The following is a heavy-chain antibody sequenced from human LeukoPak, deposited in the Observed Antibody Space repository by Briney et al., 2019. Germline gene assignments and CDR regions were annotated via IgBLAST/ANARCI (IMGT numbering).Heavy chain of an antibody. CDR3: ARIGYSSGGTCYSAFDI. J-gene: IGHJ3*02. CDR1: GGSISSSSYY. V-gene: IGHV4-39*07. CDR2: IYYSGST. Sequence: SETLSLTSTVSGGSISSSSYYWGWIRQPPGKGLEWIGSIYYSGSTYYNPSLKSRVTISVDTSKNQFSLKLSSVTAADTAVYYCARIGYSSGGTCYSAFDIWGQGTMVTVSS. D-gene: IGHD2-15*01.